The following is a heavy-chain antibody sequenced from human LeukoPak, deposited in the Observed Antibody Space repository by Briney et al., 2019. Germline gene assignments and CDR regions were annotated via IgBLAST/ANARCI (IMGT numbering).Heavy chain of an antibody. J-gene: IGHJ4*02. V-gene: IGHV3-11*01. CDR1: GFIFSDSY. D-gene: IGHD6-13*01. Sequence: GGSLRLSCAASGFIFSDSYMSWIRQAPGKGLERVSYISRGGSTIYYADSVKGRFTVSRDNAKNSLYLQMDSLRAEDTAVYYCAKPHSSSWILFDYWGQGTLVTVSS. CDR2: ISRGGSTI. CDR3: AKPHSSSWILFDY.